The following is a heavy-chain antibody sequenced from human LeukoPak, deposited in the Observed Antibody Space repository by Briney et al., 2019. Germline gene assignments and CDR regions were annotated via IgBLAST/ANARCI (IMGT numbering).Heavy chain of an antibody. D-gene: IGHD6-19*01. V-gene: IGHV3-30*18. Sequence: GGSLRLSCAASGFTFNSYGMHWARQAPGKGLEWVAVISYDGSNKYYAGSVKGRFTISRDNSENTLSLQMNSLRAEDTDVYYCAKVQPGYDSGWYPFDYWGQGTLVTVSS. CDR3: AKVQPGYDSGWYPFDY. CDR2: ISYDGSNK. CDR1: GFTFNSYG. J-gene: IGHJ4*02.